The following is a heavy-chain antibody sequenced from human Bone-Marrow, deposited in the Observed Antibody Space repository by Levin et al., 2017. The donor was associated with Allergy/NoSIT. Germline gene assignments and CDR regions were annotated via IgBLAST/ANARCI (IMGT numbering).Heavy chain of an antibody. CDR1: GFTFSSYA. Sequence: GGSLRLSCAASGFTFSSYAMSWVRQAPGKGLEWVSAISGSGGSTYYADSVKGRFTISRDNSKNTLYLQMNSLRAEDTAVYYCAKDPVDLPKPANIAAAAIDYWGQGTLVTVSS. J-gene: IGHJ4*02. CDR2: ISGSGGST. D-gene: IGHD6-13*01. CDR3: AKDPVDLPKPANIAAAAIDY. V-gene: IGHV3-23*01.